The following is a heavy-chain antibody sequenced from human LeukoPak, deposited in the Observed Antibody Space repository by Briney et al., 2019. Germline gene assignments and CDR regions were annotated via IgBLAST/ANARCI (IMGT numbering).Heavy chain of an antibody. J-gene: IGHJ4*02. V-gene: IGHV3-53*01. D-gene: IGHD2/OR15-2a*01. Sequence: GGSLRLSCAASGFTVSTYSMSWVRQAPGKGLEWVATFSSGGRTSYADSVKGRFTVSRDTSQNTVYLQMNSLRDEDTALYYCASILYGWGQGTLVTVSS. CDR3: ASILYG. CDR2: FSSGGRT. CDR1: GFTVSTYS.